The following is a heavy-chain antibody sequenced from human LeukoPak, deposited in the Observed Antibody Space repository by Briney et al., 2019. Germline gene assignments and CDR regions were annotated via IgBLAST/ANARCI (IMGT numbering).Heavy chain of an antibody. CDR2: IISIFGTA. V-gene: IGHV1-69*05. CDR1: GGTFSSYA. J-gene: IGHJ5*02. CDR3: VTGYCSSTSCYPYNWFDP. D-gene: IGHD2-2*03. Sequence: SVKVSCKASGGTFSSYAISWVRQAPGQGLEWMGGIISIFGTANYPQKFQGRVTITTDESTSTAYMELSSLRSEDTAVYYCVTGYCSSTSCYPYNWFDPWGQGTLVTVSS.